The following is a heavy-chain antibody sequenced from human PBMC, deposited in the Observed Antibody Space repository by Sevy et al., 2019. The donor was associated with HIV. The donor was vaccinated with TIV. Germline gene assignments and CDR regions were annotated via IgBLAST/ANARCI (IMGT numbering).Heavy chain of an antibody. Sequence: GGSLRLSCAASGFTFRNYGMHWIRQSPGKGLEWVAVIWYDGSNKYYADSVKGRFTISRDNSNSRLYLQLNSLRAEDTAVYYCARELSRPARTTWDAFDIWGQGTMVTVSS. CDR3: ARELSRPARTTWDAFDI. J-gene: IGHJ3*02. D-gene: IGHD4-17*01. CDR1: GFTFRNYG. CDR2: IWYDGSNK. V-gene: IGHV3-33*01.